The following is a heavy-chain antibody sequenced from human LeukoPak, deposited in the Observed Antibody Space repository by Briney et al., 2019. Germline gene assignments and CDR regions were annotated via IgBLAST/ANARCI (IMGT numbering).Heavy chain of an antibody. J-gene: IGHJ6*02. Sequence: GGSLRLSCEASGFTFSAYAMTWVRQAPGKGLEWVSSIGSDNKPHYSESVKGRFAISRDNSKSMLFLQLNGLRAEDTALYYCAGDLHYYVAMDVWGQGTTVTVSS. CDR3: AGDLHYYVAMDV. D-gene: IGHD3-10*02. CDR1: GFTFSAYA. V-gene: IGHV3-23*05. CDR2: IGSDNKP.